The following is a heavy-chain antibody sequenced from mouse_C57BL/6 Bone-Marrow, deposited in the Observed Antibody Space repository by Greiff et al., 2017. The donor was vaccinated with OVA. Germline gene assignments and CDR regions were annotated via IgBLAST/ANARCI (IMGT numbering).Heavy chain of an antibody. D-gene: IGHD2-2*01. V-gene: IGHV1-81*01. CDR1: GYTFTSYG. J-gene: IGHJ2*01. CDR3: AREGGLRRVDY. Sequence: VMLVESGAELARPGASVKLSCKASGYTFTSYGIRWVKQSTGQGLEWIGEIYPRSGNTYYHEKFKGKATLTVDKSSSTASMELRSLTSEDSAVYCCAREGGLRRVDYWGQGTTLTVAS. CDR2: IYPRSGNT.